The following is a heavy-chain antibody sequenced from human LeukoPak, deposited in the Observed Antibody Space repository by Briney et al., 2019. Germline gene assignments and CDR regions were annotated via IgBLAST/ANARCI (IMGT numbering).Heavy chain of an antibody. V-gene: IGHV1-69*05. J-gene: IGHJ4*02. CDR2: IIPILGTA. CDR3: AREGGSGSYYPYFDY. Sequence: GSSVKLSCKASGGTFSSYAITWVRQAPGQGLEWMGGIIPILGTANYAQKFQGRVTITTDESTSTAYMELSSLRSEDTAVYYCAREGGSGSYYPYFDYWGQGTLVTVSS. CDR1: GGTFSSYA. D-gene: IGHD3-10*01.